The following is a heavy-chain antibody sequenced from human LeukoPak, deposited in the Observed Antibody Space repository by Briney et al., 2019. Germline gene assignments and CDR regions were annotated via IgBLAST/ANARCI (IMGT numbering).Heavy chain of an antibody. CDR3: ARASFSIAAAGTIDY. CDR2: INHSGST. Sequence: PSETLSLTCAVYGGSFSGYYWSWIRQRPGKGLEWIGEINHSGSTHYNPSLKSRVTISVDTSKNQFSLKLSSVTAADTAVYYCARASFSIAAAGTIDYWGQGTLVTVSS. D-gene: IGHD6-13*01. J-gene: IGHJ4*02. V-gene: IGHV4-34*01. CDR1: GGSFSGYY.